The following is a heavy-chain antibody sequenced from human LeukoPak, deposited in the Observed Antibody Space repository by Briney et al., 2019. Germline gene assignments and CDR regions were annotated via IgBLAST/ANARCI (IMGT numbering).Heavy chain of an antibody. CDR2: INPNSGGT. J-gene: IGHJ4*02. D-gene: IGHD6-13*01. V-gene: IGHV1-2*06. CDR1: GYTFTGYY. Sequence: GASVKVSCKASGYTFTGYYMHWVRQAPGQGLEWMGRINPNSGGTNYAQTFQGRVTMTRDTSITTAYLEVSSLRSDDTAVYYCARGEYSSSWDLYYFDYWGQGTLVTVSS. CDR3: ARGEYSSSWDLYYFDY.